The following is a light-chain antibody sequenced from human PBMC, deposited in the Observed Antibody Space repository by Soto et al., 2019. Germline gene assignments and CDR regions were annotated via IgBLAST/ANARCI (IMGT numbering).Light chain of an antibody. CDR2: KTS. Sequence: IQMTQSPSTPSASVGDRGTITCRASQTISNWLAWYQQKPGKAPKLLIYKTSTLESGVPSRFSGSGSGTEFALTISSLQRDDFATYFCQQYNSYPLTFGGGTKVDIK. CDR1: QTISNW. V-gene: IGKV1-5*03. CDR3: QQYNSYPLT. J-gene: IGKJ4*01.